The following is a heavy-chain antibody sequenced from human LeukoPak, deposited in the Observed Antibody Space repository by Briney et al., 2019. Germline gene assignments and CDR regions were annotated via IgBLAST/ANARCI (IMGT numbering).Heavy chain of an antibody. CDR3: ARDVGAAAGTSDFDY. Sequence: SETLSLTCNVSAGSISSRSYYWGWIRQPPGKGLEWIGSIYYSGSTYYNPSLKSRVTISVDTSKNQFSLKLSSVTAADTAVYYCARDVGAAAGTSDFDYWGQGTLVTVSS. CDR2: IYYSGST. V-gene: IGHV4-39*07. J-gene: IGHJ4*02. D-gene: IGHD6-13*01. CDR1: AGSISSRSYY.